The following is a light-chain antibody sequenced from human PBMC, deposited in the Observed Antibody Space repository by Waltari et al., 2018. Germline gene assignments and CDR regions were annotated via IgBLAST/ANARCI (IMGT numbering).Light chain of an antibody. CDR2: DAF. J-gene: IGKJ2*01. V-gene: IGKV3-15*01. CDR1: PNIRTY. CDR3: QHYLNFPHT. Sequence: ILMTQSPATLAVSPGERVTLSCRASPNIRTYLVWYQQKPGQSPRFLIYDAFISATGIPARVSGSGSGTEFTLTISSLQSEDFSVYYCQHYLNFPHTFGPGTKLEIK.